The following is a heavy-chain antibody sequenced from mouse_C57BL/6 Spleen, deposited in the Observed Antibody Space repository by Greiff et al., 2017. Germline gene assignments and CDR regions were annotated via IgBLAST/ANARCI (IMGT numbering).Heavy chain of an antibody. CDR3: AREWEGYFDV. J-gene: IGHJ1*03. Sequence: EVKVEESEGGLVQPGSSMKLSCTASGFTFSDYYMAWVRQVPEKGLEWVANINYDGSSTYYLDSLKSRFIISRDNAKNILYLQMSSLKSEDTATYYCAREWEGYFDVWGTGTTVTVSS. D-gene: IGHD4-1*01. CDR2: INYDGSST. CDR1: GFTFSDYY. V-gene: IGHV5-16*01.